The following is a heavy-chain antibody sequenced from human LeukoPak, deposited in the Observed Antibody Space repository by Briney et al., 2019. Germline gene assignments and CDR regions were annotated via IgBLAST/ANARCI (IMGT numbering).Heavy chain of an antibody. V-gene: IGHV4-34*01. CDR1: GGSFSGYY. Sequence: SETLSLTCAVYGGSFSGYYWSWIRQPPGKGLEWIGEINHSGSTNYNPSLKSRVTISVDTSKNQFSLKLSSVTAADTAVYYCARRGYYYDSSGYYYDYWGQGTLVTVSS. D-gene: IGHD3-22*01. J-gene: IGHJ4*02. CDR2: INHSGST. CDR3: ARRGYYYDSSGYYYDY.